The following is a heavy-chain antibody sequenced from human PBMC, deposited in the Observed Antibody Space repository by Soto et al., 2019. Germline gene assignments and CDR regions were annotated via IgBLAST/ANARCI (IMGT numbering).Heavy chain of an antibody. Sequence: EVQLVESGGGLIQPGGSLRLSCAASGFTVSSNYMSWVRQAPGKGLEWVSVIYSGGSTYYAVSVEGRFTISRVRSKNSLYLQLNCLRAEDMAVYYCARDLSPFDYWGSGTLVTVSS. J-gene: IGHJ4*02. CDR2: IYSGGST. CDR3: ARDLSPFDY. V-gene: IGHV3-53*01. CDR1: GFTVSSNY.